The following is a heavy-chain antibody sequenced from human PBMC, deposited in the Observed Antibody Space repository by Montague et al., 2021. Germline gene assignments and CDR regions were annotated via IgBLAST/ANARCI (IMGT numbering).Heavy chain of an antibody. CDR1: GGSISSSPYS. J-gene: IGHJ4*02. CDR2: NYYRGST. CDR3: ARAGPRTYATDSLDY. V-gene: IGHV4-39*02. D-gene: IGHD2-2*01. Sequence: SETLSLTCTVSGGSISSSPYSWGWIRQSPGKGLEWIGSNYYRGSTYYNPSLKSRVSLSIDTSKNHFSLKMNSVTAADTAVYYCARAGPRTYATDSLDYWGQGALVTVSS.